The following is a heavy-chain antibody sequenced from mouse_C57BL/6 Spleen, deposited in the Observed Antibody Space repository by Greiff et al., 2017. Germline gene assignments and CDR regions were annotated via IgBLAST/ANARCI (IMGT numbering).Heavy chain of an antibody. Sequence: EVKLMESGGGLVQPGGSLKLSCAASGFTFSSYAMSWVRQTPEKRLEWVATISDGGSYTYYPDTVKGRFTISRDNAKNNLYLQMIHLKSEDTTMYYCARGNYGSNYWYFDVWGTGTTGTVSS. CDR2: ISDGGSYT. V-gene: IGHV5-4*03. J-gene: IGHJ1*03. D-gene: IGHD1-1*01. CDR1: GFTFSSYA. CDR3: ARGNYGSNYWYFDV.